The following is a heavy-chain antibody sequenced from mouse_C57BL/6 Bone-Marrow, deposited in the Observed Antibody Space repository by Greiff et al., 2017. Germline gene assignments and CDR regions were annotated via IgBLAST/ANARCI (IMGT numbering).Heavy chain of an antibody. D-gene: IGHD2-4*01. J-gene: IGHJ1*03. CDR3: ARDYDYDGYCDV. Sequence: EVQRVESGGGLVQSGRSLRLSCATSGFTFSDFYMEWVRQAPGKGLEWIAASRNKANDYTTEYSASVKGRFIVSRDTSQSILYLQMNALRAEDTAIDYCARDYDYDGYCDVWGTGTTVTVSS. V-gene: IGHV7-1*01. CDR1: GFTFSDFY. CDR2: SRNKANDYTT.